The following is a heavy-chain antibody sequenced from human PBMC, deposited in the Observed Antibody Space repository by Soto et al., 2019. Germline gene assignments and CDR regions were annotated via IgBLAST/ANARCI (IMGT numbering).Heavy chain of an antibody. CDR2: ISDSGGST. J-gene: IGHJ4*02. V-gene: IGHV3-23*01. Sequence: EVQLLESGGGLVQPGGSLRLSCAASGLTFTSYAMSWVRQAPGKGLEWVSAISDSGGSTYYADSVKGRFTSSRDNSKYTLYLQMNSLRAEDTAVYYCAKGVVVVATTGVGFDSWGQGALVTVSS. CDR1: GLTFTSYA. D-gene: IGHD2-15*01. CDR3: AKGVVVVATTGVGFDS.